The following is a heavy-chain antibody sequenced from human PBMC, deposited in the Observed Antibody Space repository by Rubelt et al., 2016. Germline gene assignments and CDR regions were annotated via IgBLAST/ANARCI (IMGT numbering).Heavy chain of an antibody. CDR1: GGSFSGYY. J-gene: IGHJ6*02. CDR3: ARGRRGSSSWLGRDYYGMDV. Sequence: QVQLQQWGAGLLKPSETLSLTCAVYGGSFSGYYWSWIRQPPGKGLEWIGEINHSGSTNYHPSLKRRVTISVDTSKNQFSLKLSSVTAADTAVYYCARGRRGSSSWLGRDYYGMDVWGQGTTVTVSS. D-gene: IGHD6-13*01. V-gene: IGHV4-34*01. CDR2: INHSGST.